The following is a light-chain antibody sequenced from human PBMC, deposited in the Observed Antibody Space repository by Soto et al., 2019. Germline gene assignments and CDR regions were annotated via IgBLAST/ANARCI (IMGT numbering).Light chain of an antibody. CDR1: NSDVGSYNF. CDR3: CSYAGSSTYV. Sequence: QSVLTQPASVSGSPGQSITISCTGTNSDVGSYNFVSWYQQHPGKAPKVIIYEGSKRPSGVSNRFSGSKSGNTASLTISGLQAEDEADYYCCSYAGSSTYVFGTGTKVPS. CDR2: EGS. V-gene: IGLV2-23*01. J-gene: IGLJ1*01.